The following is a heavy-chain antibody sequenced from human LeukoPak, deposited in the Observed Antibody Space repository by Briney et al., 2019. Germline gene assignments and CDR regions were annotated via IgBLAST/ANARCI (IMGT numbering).Heavy chain of an antibody. D-gene: IGHD4-23*01. CDR2: INHSGST. CDR1: GGSFSGYY. Sequence: SETLSLTCAVYGGSFSGYYWSWIRQPPGKGLEWIGEINHSGSTNYNPSLKSRVTISVATSKNQFSLKLSSVTAADTAVYYCASLLSGGNSTHYYMDVWGKGTTVTVSS. V-gene: IGHV4-34*01. CDR3: ASLLSGGNSTHYYMDV. J-gene: IGHJ6*03.